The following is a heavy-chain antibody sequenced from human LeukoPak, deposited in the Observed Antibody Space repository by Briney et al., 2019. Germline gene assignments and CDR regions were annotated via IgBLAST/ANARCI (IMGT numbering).Heavy chain of an antibody. D-gene: IGHD3-3*01. CDR3: ARSLPRFLEWSPDANDY. CDR2: IIPIPGIA. J-gene: IGHJ4*02. V-gene: IGHV1-69*04. CDR1: GGSFSNYA. Sequence: SVKVSCKASGGSFSNYAISWVRQAPGQGLEWMGKIIPIPGIANYAQKFQGRVTMTADKSTSTAYMELSSLRSEDTAVYYCARSLPRFLEWSPDANDYWGQGTLVTVSS.